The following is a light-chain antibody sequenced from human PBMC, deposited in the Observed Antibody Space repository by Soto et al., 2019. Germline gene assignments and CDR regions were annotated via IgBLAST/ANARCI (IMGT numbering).Light chain of an antibody. Sequence: QAVVTQPPSASGAPGQRVTVSCSGSSSNIGSYNVHWYQQVPGTAPKLLIYSNNQRPSGVPDRFSGSKSGTSASLAISGLQSEDEADYYCTAWDDSLNGRVFGGGTKLTVL. CDR2: SNN. J-gene: IGLJ3*02. CDR1: SSNIGSYN. V-gene: IGLV1-44*01. CDR3: TAWDDSLNGRV.